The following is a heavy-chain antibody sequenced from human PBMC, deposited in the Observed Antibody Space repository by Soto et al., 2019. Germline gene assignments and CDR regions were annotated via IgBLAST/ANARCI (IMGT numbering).Heavy chain of an antibody. J-gene: IGHJ4*02. CDR3: AKPHFTGYGGNCFDY. CDR1: GFTFSSYA. Sequence: GGSLRLSCAASGFTFSSYAMSWVRQAPGRGLEWVSAISGSGGSTYYADSVKGRFTISRDNSKNTLYLQMNSLRAEDTAVYYCAKPHFTGYGGNCFDYWGQGTLVIVSS. D-gene: IGHD4-17*01. V-gene: IGHV3-23*01. CDR2: ISGSGGST.